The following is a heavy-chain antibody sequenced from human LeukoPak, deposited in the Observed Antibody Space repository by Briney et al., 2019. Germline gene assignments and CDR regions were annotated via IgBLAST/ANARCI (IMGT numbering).Heavy chain of an antibody. CDR2: IFYSGTT. V-gene: IGHV4-59*08. Sequence: PSETLSLTCTVSGGSIRSYYWSWIRQPPGKGLEWVGYIFYSGTTGSNPSLKSRVTISVDTSKNQFSLKLSSVTAADTAVYYCARTYCSGGSCHFDYWGQGTLVTVSS. CDR3: ARTYCSGGSCHFDY. CDR1: GGSIRSYY. J-gene: IGHJ4*02. D-gene: IGHD2-15*01.